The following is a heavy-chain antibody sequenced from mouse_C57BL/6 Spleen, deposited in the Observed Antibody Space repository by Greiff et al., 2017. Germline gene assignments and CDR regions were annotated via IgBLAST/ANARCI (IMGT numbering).Heavy chain of an antibody. CDR1: GYTFTSYT. CDR2: INPSSGYT. V-gene: IGHV1-4*01. D-gene: IGHD1-1*01. Sequence: QVQLKQSGAELARPGASVKMSCKASGYTFTSYTMHWVKQRPGQGLEWIGYINPSSGYTKYNQKFKDKATLTADKSSSTAYMQLSSLTSEDSAVYYCAREDYYGSLDYWGQGTTLTVSS. J-gene: IGHJ2*01. CDR3: AREDYYGSLDY.